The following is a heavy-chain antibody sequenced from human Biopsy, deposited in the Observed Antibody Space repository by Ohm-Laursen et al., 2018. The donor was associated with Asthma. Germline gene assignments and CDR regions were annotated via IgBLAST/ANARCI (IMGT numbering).Heavy chain of an antibody. CDR1: GGSITSFF. Sequence: TLSLTWTVSGGSITSFFWTWIRQSPGKGLEWIGETNERGVTNNNPSLKSRVIISIDTYWNRVSLKLTSVTAADTAVYYCARGPELDVWGQGTTVTVSS. CDR2: TNERGVT. CDR3: ARGPELDV. V-gene: IGHV4-34*01. J-gene: IGHJ6*02.